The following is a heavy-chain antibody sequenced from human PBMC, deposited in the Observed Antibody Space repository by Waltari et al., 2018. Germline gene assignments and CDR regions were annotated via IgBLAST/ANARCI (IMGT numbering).Heavy chain of an antibody. CDR3: ASPVFNSNYAFDI. J-gene: IGHJ3*02. V-gene: IGHV3-21*01. Sequence: EVQLVESGGGVVRHGGSLRLSGAASGFSLSSSSMNWVRQATGKGLGWVPSISRNSVYIYYADSVRGRFTISRDNAKNSLFLQMNSLRAEDTAVYYCASPVFNSNYAFDIWGQGTMVTVSS. CDR1: GFSLSSSS. D-gene: IGHD4-4*01. CDR2: ISRNSVYI.